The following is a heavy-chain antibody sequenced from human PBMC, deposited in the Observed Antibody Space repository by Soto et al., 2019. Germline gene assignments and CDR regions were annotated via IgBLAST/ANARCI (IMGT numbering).Heavy chain of an antibody. Sequence: QVQLLESGGGVVQPGGSLRLSCAASGFTFSSYAMHWVRQAPGKGLEWVAVISYDGSNKYYADSVKGRFTISRDNSKNTLYLQMNSLGAEDTAVYYCARDGYPLAAAGTYKDYWGQGTLVTGSS. CDR3: ARDGYPLAAAGTYKDY. V-gene: IGHV3-30-3*01. CDR2: ISYDGSNK. D-gene: IGHD6-13*01. J-gene: IGHJ4*02. CDR1: GFTFSSYA.